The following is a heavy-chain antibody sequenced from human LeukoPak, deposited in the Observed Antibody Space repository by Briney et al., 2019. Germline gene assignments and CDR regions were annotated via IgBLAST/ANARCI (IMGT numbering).Heavy chain of an antibody. Sequence: SETLSLTCTVSGGSISSYYWSWIRQPPGKGLEWIGYIYYSGSTNYNPSLKSRVTISVDTSKNQFSLKLSSVTAADTAVYYCASLRWLRLIPWFDPWGQGTLVTVSS. V-gene: IGHV4-59*12. CDR1: GGSISSYY. CDR2: IYYSGST. CDR3: ASLRWLRLIPWFDP. J-gene: IGHJ5*02. D-gene: IGHD5-12*01.